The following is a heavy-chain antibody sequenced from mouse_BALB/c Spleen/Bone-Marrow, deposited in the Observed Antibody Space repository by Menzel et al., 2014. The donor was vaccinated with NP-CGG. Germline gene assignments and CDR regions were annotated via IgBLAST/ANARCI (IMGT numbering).Heavy chain of an antibody. CDR1: GYTFTNYW. D-gene: IGHD2-1*01. Sequence: VQRVESGAELVKPGASVKLSCKTSGYTFTNYWIQWVKQRPGQGLGWIGEIFPGIGTTYYNEKFKGKATLTIDTSSSTAYMQLSSLTSEDSAVYFCARGGNHGYWGQGTTLTVSS. CDR3: ARGGNHGY. J-gene: IGHJ2*01. CDR2: IFPGIGTT. V-gene: IGHV1S132*01.